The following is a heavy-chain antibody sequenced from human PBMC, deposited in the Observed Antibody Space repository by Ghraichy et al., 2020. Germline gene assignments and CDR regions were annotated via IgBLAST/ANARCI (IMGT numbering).Heavy chain of an antibody. CDR3: ARGVSPTVPNWFDP. CDR2: IIPILGIA. D-gene: IGHD4-17*01. CDR1: GGTFSSYT. V-gene: IGHV1-69*02. J-gene: IGHJ5*02. Sequence: SVKVSCKASGGTFSSYTISWVRQAPGQGLEWMGRIIPILGIANYAQKFQGRVTITADKSTSTAYMELSSLRSEDTAVYYCARGVSPTVPNWFDPWGQGTLVTVSS.